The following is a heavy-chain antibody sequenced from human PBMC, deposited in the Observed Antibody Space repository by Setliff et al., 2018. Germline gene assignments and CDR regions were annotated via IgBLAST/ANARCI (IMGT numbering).Heavy chain of an antibody. Sequence: ASVKVSCKASGGTFSNYGVSWVRQAPGQGLERMGGTIPLFGTTDYAQKFHGRVTIITDASTSTSYMALSSLTSADTAVYYCAREGVDTRSSTDYRYYMDVWGKGTTVTAP. D-gene: IGHD5-18*01. CDR1: GGTFSNYG. J-gene: IGHJ6*03. CDR2: TIPLFGTT. CDR3: AREGVDTRSSTDYRYYMDV. V-gene: IGHV1-69*05.